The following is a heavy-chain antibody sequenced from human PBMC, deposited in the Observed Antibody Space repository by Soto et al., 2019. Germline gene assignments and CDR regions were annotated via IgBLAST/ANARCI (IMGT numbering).Heavy chain of an antibody. CDR1: GFTFSSYA. CDR3: AKADRSSLDNDAFDI. J-gene: IGHJ3*02. V-gene: IGHV3-30-3*01. Sequence: GGSLRLSCAASGFTFSSYAMHWVRQAPGKGLEWVAVISYDGSNKYYADSVKGRFTISRDNSKNTLYLQMNSLRAEDTAVYYCAKADRSSLDNDAFDIWGQGTMVTVSS. CDR2: ISYDGSNK. D-gene: IGHD1-26*01.